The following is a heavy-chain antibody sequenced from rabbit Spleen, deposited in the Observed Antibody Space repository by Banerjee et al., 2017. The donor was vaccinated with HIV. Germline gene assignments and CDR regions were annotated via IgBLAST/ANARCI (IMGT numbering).Heavy chain of an antibody. Sequence: QSLEGSGGGLGKPEGSLILTCTASGFSFSSSYWMYWVRQAPGKGLERIACTHTIVNDKTQYASWAKGRFPISKTSSTTVTLQMTSLTAADTATYFCARDLVSVIGWNFNLWGQGTLVTVS. CDR2: THTIVNDKT. CDR1: GFSFSSSYW. CDR3: ARDLVSVIGWNFNL. V-gene: IGHV1S40*01. J-gene: IGHJ4*01. D-gene: IGHD1-1*01.